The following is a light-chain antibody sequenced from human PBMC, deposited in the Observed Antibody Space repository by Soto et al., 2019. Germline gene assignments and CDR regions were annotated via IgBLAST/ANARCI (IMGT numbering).Light chain of an antibody. CDR1: SSNVGGYQY. V-gene: IGLV2-14*01. CDR2: SSD. Sequence: QSALTQPASVSGSPGQSITIPCTGTSSNVGGYQYVSWYQQHPGKAPKLLMYSSDLRPSGVPDRFSGSKSGTTASLAISGVQSEDEADYYCSTWDVSLNGWVFGGGTKLTVL. CDR3: STWDVSLNGWV. J-gene: IGLJ3*02.